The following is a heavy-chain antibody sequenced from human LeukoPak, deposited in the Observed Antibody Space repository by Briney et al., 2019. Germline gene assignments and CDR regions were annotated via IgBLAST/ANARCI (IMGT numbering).Heavy chain of an antibody. J-gene: IGHJ4*02. CDR3: ARDLEGLLPVDH. CDR2: VDPEDDEA. Sequence: ASVKISCKAFGDTFTVYYIHWVRQAPGKGLEWMGRVDPEDDEAIYAEKFQGRVTITADTSTDTAYMELSSLRSEDTAVYYCARDLEGLLPVDHWGQGTLVTVSS. CDR1: GDTFTVYY. D-gene: IGHD3-3*01. V-gene: IGHV1-69-2*01.